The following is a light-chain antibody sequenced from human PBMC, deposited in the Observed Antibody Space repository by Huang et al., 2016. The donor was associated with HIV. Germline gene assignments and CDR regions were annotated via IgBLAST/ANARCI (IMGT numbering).Light chain of an antibody. CDR3: HQYNNWPES. V-gene: IGKV3-15*01. Sequence: EILMTQSPGTLSVSPGERVSLSCRASQSVSSNLAWYQQKRGQAPRLLIYGASTRATGIPAMFSGSGSGTDFTLTISSLQSEDFSVYYCHQYNNWPESFGQGTKVEIK. J-gene: IGKJ1*01. CDR1: QSVSSN. CDR2: GAS.